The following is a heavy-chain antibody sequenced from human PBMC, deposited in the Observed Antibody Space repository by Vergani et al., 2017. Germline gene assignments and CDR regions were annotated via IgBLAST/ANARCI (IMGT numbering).Heavy chain of an antibody. D-gene: IGHD1-14*01. Sequence: EVQLVESGGGLVKPGGSLRLSCAASGFTFSDFSMSWVRQAPGRGLAWVSSISGPGLSTYYADSVKGRFSISRDNSKNTVFLQMNSLRAEDTAVYYCAKEGRSGITPFVADWGQGTLVTVSS. CDR2: ISGPGLST. CDR1: GFTFSDFS. V-gene: IGHV3-23*04. J-gene: IGHJ4*02. CDR3: AKEGRSGITPFVAD.